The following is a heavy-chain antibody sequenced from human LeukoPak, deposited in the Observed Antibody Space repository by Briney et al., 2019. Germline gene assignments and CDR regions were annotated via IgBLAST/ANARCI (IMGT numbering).Heavy chain of an antibody. CDR3: VGQYSGTKGSFDY. CDR1: GFTFSDHY. D-gene: IGHD5-12*01. J-gene: IGHJ4*02. Sequence: GGSLRLSCAASGFTFSDHYMDWVRQAPGKGLEWVARARNKANSYSTDYAASVKGRFTISRDDSKNSLYLQMNSLKIEDTAVYYCVGQYSGTKGSFDYWGQGTLVTVSS. V-gene: IGHV3-72*01. CDR2: ARNKANSYST.